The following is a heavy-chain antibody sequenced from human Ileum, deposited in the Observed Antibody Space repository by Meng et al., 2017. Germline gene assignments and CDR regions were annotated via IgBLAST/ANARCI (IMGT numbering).Heavy chain of an antibody. J-gene: IGHJ4*02. Sequence: VHMEESGPGLVRPSENLCLTWTVSGGSVSSGSYYWNWVRQPPGKGPEWIAYIYYTGSTNYNPSLKSRVIISADTSKNQFSLKLSSVTAADTAVYYCARAETALDYWGQGTLVTVSS. D-gene: IGHD5-18*01. CDR1: GGSVSSGSYY. V-gene: IGHV4-61*01. CDR3: ARAETALDY. CDR2: IYYTGST.